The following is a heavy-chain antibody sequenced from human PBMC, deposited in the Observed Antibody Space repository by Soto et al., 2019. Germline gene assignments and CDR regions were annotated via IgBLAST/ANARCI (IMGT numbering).Heavy chain of an antibody. Sequence: QVQLVESGGGLVKPGGSLRLSCAASGFTFSDYYMSWIRQAPGKGLEWVSYISSSSSYTNYADSVKGRFTISRDNAKNSLYLQMNSLRDEDTAVYYCARETVAPQRNWFDPWGQGTLVTVSS. V-gene: IGHV3-11*06. CDR2: ISSSSSYT. D-gene: IGHD2-15*01. CDR3: ARETVAPQRNWFDP. CDR1: GFTFSDYY. J-gene: IGHJ5*02.